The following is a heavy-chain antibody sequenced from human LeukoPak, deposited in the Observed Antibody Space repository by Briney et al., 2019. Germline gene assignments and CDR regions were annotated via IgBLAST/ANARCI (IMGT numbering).Heavy chain of an antibody. V-gene: IGHV1-69*05. CDR2: IIPIFGTA. Sequence: SVKVSCKASGGTFSNYAISWVRQAPGQGLEWMGGIIPIFGTANYAQKFQRRVTITTDESTSTAYMELRSLRSEDTAVYYCARGRYYCSSTSCHDHDAFDIWGQGTMVTVSS. J-gene: IGHJ3*02. CDR3: ARGRYYCSSTSCHDHDAFDI. D-gene: IGHD2-2*01. CDR1: GGTFSNYA.